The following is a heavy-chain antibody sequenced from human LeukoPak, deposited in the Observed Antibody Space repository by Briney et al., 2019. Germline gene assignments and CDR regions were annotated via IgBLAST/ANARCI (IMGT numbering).Heavy chain of an antibody. CDR2: ISGSGGST. CDR3: AKRFRLPFVVVQAREAYFDY. CDR1: GFTFSSYA. J-gene: IGHJ4*02. D-gene: IGHD2-2*01. V-gene: IGHV3-23*01. Sequence: GGSLRLSCAASGFTFSSYAMSWVRQAPGKGLEWVSAISGSGGSTYYADSVKGRFTISRDNSKNTLYLQMNSLRAEDTAIYYCAKRFRLPFVVVQAREAYFDYWGQGTLVTVSS.